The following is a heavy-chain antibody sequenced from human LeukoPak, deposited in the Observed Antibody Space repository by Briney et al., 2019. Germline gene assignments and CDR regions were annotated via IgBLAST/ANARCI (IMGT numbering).Heavy chain of an antibody. V-gene: IGHV1-46*01. Sequence: ASVKVSCKASGYTFTNYYIHWVRQAPGQGLEWMGIINPSGGSTSYAQKFQGRVTMTRDTSTSTVYMELSSLRSEDTAVYYCAREIGPIQLHLWGSAFDSWGQGTLVTVSS. CDR1: GYTFTNYY. CDR2: INPSGGST. D-gene: IGHD5-18*01. CDR3: AREIGPIQLHLWGSAFDS. J-gene: IGHJ4*02.